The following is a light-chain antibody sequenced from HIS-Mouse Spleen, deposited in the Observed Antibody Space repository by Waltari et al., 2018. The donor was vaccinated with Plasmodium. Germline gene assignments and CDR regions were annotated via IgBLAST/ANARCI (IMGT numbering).Light chain of an antibody. Sequence: DTQIPQSPYSLSACVGDRVTITCRASQSISSYLNWYPRKPGKAPKLLIYAASSLQSGVPSRFSGSGSGTDFTLTISSLQPEDFATYYCQQSYSTWTFGQGTKVEIK. CDR3: QQSYSTWT. J-gene: IGKJ1*01. CDR1: QSISSY. CDR2: AAS. V-gene: IGKV1-39*01.